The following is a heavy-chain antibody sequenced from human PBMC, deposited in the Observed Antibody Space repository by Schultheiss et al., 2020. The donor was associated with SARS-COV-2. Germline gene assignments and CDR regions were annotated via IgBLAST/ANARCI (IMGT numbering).Heavy chain of an antibody. V-gene: IGHV3-74*01. CDR3: AKDRNGLY. D-gene: IGHD1-1*01. CDR2: INNDGSST. Sequence: GGSLRLSCAASGFTFSSYWMHWVRQAPGKGLVWVSRINNDGSSTTYADSVKGRFTISRDNSKNTLYLQMNSLRDEDTAVYYCAKDRNGLYWGQGTLVTVSS. CDR1: GFTFSSYW. J-gene: IGHJ4*02.